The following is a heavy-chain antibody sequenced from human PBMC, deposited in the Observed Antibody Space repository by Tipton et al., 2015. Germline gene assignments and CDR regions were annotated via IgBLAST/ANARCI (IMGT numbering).Heavy chain of an antibody. CDR2: IYGGGSV. Sequence: GLVKPSETLSLACSVSHDSIRNKYWSWIRQPAGKGLEWIGRIYGGGSVDYNPSLKGRVTMSVDTSKNEFSLSLTSVTAADTAVYYCARSSSGPPFGLIVLWGQGTLVTVSS. J-gene: IGHJ4*02. V-gene: IGHV4-4*07. D-gene: IGHD3/OR15-3a*01. CDR1: HDSIRNKY. CDR3: ARSSSGPPFGLIVL.